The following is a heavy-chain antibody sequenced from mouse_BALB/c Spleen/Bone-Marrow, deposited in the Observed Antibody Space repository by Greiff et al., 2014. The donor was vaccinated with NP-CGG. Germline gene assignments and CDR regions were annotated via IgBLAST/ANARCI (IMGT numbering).Heavy chain of an antibody. D-gene: IGHD2-14*01. CDR1: GFTFSDFY. Sequence: EVKLEESGGGLVKPGGSLKLSCAASGFTFSDFYMYWVRQTPEKRLEWVATISYGGSYIYYPDSVKGRFTISRDDAKNNLYLQMSSLKSEDTAMYYCARDRGVQGYAMDYWGQGTSVTVSS. V-gene: IGHV5-4*02. J-gene: IGHJ4*01. CDR3: ARDRGVQGYAMDY. CDR2: ISYGGSYI.